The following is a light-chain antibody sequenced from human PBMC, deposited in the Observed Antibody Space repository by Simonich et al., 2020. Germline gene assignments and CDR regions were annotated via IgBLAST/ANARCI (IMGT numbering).Light chain of an antibody. CDR2: DDS. Sequence: SYVLTQPPSVSVAPGKTARITCGGNNIGRKRVHWYQQKPGQAPVLVVYDDSDRPSGIPERVSGSNSGNTATMTISRVEAGDEADYYCQVWDSSSDLVVFGGGTKLTVL. J-gene: IGLJ2*01. CDR1: NIGRKR. V-gene: IGLV3-21*03. CDR3: QVWDSSSDLVV.